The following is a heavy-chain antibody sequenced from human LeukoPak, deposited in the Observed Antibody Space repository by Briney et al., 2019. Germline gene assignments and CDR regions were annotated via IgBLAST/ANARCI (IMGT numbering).Heavy chain of an antibody. CDR1: GSTFSSYA. CDR3: AKIPQVGARGYFDY. Sequence: GGSLRLSCAASGSTFSSYAMSWVRQAPGKGLEWVSAISGSGGSTYYADSVKGRFTISRDNSKNTLYLQMSSLRAEDTAVYYCAKIPQVGARGYFDYWGQGTLVTVSS. D-gene: IGHD1-26*01. CDR2: ISGSGGST. J-gene: IGHJ4*02. V-gene: IGHV3-23*01.